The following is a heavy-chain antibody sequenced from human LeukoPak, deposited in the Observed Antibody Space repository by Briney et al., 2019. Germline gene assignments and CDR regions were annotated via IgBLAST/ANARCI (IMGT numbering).Heavy chain of an antibody. J-gene: IGHJ4*02. V-gene: IGHV4-59*12. D-gene: IGHD2-2*01. Sequence: SETLSLTCTVSGGSIRSSYWSWIRKPPGKGLEWIGYIYYSGSTYYNPSLKSRVTISVDTSKNQFSLKLSSVTAADTAVYYCARVRPSYQLLDYWGQGTLVTVSS. CDR3: ARVRPSYQLLDY. CDR2: IYYSGST. CDR1: GGSIRSSY.